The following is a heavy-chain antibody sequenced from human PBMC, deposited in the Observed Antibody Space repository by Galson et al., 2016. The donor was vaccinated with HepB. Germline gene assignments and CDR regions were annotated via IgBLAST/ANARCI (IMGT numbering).Heavy chain of an antibody. CDR1: GFTFSTYW. D-gene: IGHD4-11*01. V-gene: IGHV3-74*01. CDR2: IKNDGSFT. J-gene: IGHJ5*02. CDR3: SRSDYFDP. Sequence: SLRLSCAGSGFTFSTYWMHWVRQAPGKGLVWVARIKNDGSFTTYADSVKGRFTVSRDNAKNTLYLATNSLRVEDTAVYYCSRSDYFDPWGQGTLVTVSS.